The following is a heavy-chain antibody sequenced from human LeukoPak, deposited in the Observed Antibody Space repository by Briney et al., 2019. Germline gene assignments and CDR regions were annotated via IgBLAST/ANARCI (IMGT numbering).Heavy chain of an antibody. V-gene: IGHV4-59*11. CDR3: ARDLVTVTKGFDI. CDR2: ISYIGST. D-gene: IGHD4-17*01. CDR1: DDSFSSHY. J-gene: IGHJ3*02. Sequence: SETLSLTCAVSDDSFSSHYWTWIRQPPGKGLEWIGYISYIGSTNYNPSLKSRVTISIDTSKNQFSLQLTSVTAADTAVYYCARDLVTVTKGFDIWGQGTMVSVSS.